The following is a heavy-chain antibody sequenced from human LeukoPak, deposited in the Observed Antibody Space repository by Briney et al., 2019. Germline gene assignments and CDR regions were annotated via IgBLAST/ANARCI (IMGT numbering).Heavy chain of an antibody. D-gene: IGHD3-3*01. CDR3: ARSSITIFGVVISDAFDI. J-gene: IGHJ3*02. V-gene: IGHV1-69*13. CDR1: NYTFTSHG. CDR2: IIPIFGTA. Sequence: SVKVSCKASNYTFTSHGISWVRQAPGQGLEWMGGIIPIFGTANYAQKFQGRVTITADESTSTAYMELSSLRSEDTAVYYCARSSITIFGVVISDAFDIWGQGTMVTVSS.